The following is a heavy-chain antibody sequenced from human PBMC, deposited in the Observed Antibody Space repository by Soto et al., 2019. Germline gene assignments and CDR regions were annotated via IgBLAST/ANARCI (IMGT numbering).Heavy chain of an antibody. D-gene: IGHD3-16*01. CDR1: GFTFSSYY. CDR2: TNQDETER. Sequence: GSLRLSCAASGFTFSSYYMSWVRQAPGKGLEWVATTNQDETERYYVDSVKGRFTISRDNAQNLLSLQLNSLRGDDTAVYFCARLIGGVTTYDYWGLGTLVTVSS. J-gene: IGHJ4*02. CDR3: ARLIGGVTTYDY. V-gene: IGHV3-7*01.